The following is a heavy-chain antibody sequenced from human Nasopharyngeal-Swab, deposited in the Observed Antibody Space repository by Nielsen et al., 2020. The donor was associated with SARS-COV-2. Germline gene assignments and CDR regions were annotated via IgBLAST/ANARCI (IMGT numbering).Heavy chain of an antibody. CDR1: GFTFNNYN. CDR3: VRDGLDYDFWSAYFMDV. V-gene: IGHV3-21*01. D-gene: IGHD3-3*01. J-gene: IGHJ6*02. Sequence: GGSLRLSCAASGFTFNNYNFNWVRQAPGKGLEWVSSISSSSSYIYYADSVKGRFTISRDNAKNSLYLQMNSLRAEGTAVYYCVRDGLDYDFWSAYFMDVWGQGTTVTVSS. CDR2: ISSSSSYI.